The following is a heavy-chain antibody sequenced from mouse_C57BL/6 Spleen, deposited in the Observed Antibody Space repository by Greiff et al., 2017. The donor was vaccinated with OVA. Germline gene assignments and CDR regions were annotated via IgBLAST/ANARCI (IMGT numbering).Heavy chain of an antibody. V-gene: IGHV5-12*01. CDR1: GFTFSDYY. D-gene: IGHD1-3*01. J-gene: IGHJ1*03. Sequence: EVKLVESGGGLVQPGGSLKLSCAASGFTFSDYYMYWVRQTPEKRLEWVAYISNGGGSTYYPDTVKGRFTISRDNAKNTLYLQMSRLKSEDTAMYYCARESKGYFDVWGTGTTVTVSS. CDR2: ISNGGGST. CDR3: ARESKGYFDV.